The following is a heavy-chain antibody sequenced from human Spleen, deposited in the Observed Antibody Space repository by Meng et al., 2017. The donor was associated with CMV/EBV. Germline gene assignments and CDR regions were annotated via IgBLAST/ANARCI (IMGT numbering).Heavy chain of an antibody. Sequence: SCQTSGYTFSSYGISWVRQAPGQGLEWMGRISAYNGNTDYAQKVQGRVTMTTDTSTSTAYMELRSLRPDDTAVYYCAIFSRTEGFDPWGQGTLVTVSS. V-gene: IGHV1-18*01. CDR1: GYTFSSYG. CDR3: AIFSRTEGFDP. CDR2: ISAYNGNT. D-gene: IGHD3-3*02. J-gene: IGHJ5*02.